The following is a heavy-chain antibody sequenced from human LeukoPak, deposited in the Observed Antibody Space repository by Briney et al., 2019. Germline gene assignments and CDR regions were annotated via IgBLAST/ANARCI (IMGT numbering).Heavy chain of an antibody. CDR3: ARDTTVGSGMDH. CDR2: IYHGGTT. CDR1: GGSLSTYS. Sequence: SETLSLTCSVSGGSLSTYSWSWVRHSPGNRLEWIGYIYHGGTTNYNPSLKSRATISADTAKNQFSLRLRSVTAADTAIYYCARDTTVGSGMDHWGQGTLVSVSS. D-gene: IGHD3-10*01. J-gene: IGHJ4*02. V-gene: IGHV4-59*01.